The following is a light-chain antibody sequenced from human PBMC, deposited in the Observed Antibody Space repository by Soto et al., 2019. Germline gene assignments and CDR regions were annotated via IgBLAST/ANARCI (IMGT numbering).Light chain of an antibody. CDR3: QQSYSTPPSLS. CDR2: AAS. CDR1: QSISSY. Sequence: DIQMTQSPSSLSASVGDRVTITCPASQSISSYLNWYQQKPGKAPKLLIYAASSLQSGVPSRFSGSGSGTDFTLTISSLQPEDFATYYCQQSYSTPPSLSFGGGTKVEIK. J-gene: IGKJ4*01. V-gene: IGKV1-39*01.